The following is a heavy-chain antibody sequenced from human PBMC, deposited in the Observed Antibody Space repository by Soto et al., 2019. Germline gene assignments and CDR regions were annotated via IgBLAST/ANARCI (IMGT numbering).Heavy chain of an antibody. J-gene: IGHJ6*02. D-gene: IGHD3-3*01. CDR3: ARPFYDFWSGYDYYGMDV. CDR1: GYSFTSYW. V-gene: IGHV5-10-1*01. Sequence: PGESLKISCKGSGYSFTSYWISWVRQMPGKGLEWMGRIDPSDSYTNYSPSFQGHVTISADKSISTAYLQWSSLKASDTAMYYCARPFYDFWSGYDYYGMDVWGRGTTVTVSS. CDR2: IDPSDSYT.